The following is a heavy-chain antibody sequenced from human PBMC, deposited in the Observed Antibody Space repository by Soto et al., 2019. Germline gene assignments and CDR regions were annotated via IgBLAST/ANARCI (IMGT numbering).Heavy chain of an antibody. J-gene: IGHJ6*03. CDR2: TRNKANSYTT. Sequence: GGSLRLSCAASGFTFSDHYMDWVRQAPGKGLEWVGRTRNKANSYTTEYAASVKGRFTISRDDSKNSLYLQMNSLKTEDTAVYYCAREYSSSFADDYYYYYYMDVWGKGTTVTVSS. D-gene: IGHD6-6*01. V-gene: IGHV3-72*01. CDR1: GFTFSDHY. CDR3: AREYSSSFADDYYYYYYMDV.